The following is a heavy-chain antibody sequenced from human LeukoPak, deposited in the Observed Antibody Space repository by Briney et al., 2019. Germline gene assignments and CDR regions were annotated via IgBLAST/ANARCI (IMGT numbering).Heavy chain of an antibody. D-gene: IGHD6-6*01. CDR1: GFTFSSYA. CDR2: ISYDGSNK. Sequence: GGSLRLSCAASGFTFSSYAMHWVRQAPGKGLEWVAVISYDGSNKYYAGSVKGRFTISRDNSKNTLYLQMNSLRAEVTAVYYCARVYSSSRDRYYFDYWGQGTLVTVSS. V-gene: IGHV3-30-3*01. J-gene: IGHJ4*02. CDR3: ARVYSSSRDRYYFDY.